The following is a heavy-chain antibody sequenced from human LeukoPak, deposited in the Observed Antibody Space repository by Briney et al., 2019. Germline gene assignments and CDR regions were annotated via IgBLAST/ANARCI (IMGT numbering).Heavy chain of an antibody. Sequence: ASVTVSCTSTVYTFTVDQIYWLRQAPGQGLEWVGCIKPSSGHTLCDQKFQGRSTKNMYKSISSVYMEETSVRYDDTAEYDGAGKSAGFLTAWGQGTLVTVSS. CDR3: AGKSAGFLTA. CDR1: VYTFTVDQ. J-gene: IGHJ5*02. V-gene: IGHV1-2*02. CDR2: IKPSSGHT. D-gene: IGHD2/OR15-2a*01.